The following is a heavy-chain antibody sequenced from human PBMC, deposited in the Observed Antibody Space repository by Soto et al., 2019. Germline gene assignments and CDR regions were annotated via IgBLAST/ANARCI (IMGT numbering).Heavy chain of an antibody. CDR2: ISPLNGNT. J-gene: IGHJ5*02. CDR1: GYTFTNYG. D-gene: IGHD6-19*01. Sequence: ASVKVSCKASGYTFTNYGITWVRQAAGLWLEWMGWISPLNGNTNYAQNIQGRVTMTTETSTITAFMELRSLRSDDSAVYYCARRHPADWFDPWGQGTLVTVSS. V-gene: IGHV1-18*01. CDR3: ARRHPADWFDP.